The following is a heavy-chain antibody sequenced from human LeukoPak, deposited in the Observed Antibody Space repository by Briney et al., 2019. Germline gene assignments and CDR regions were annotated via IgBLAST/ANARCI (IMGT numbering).Heavy chain of an antibody. J-gene: IGHJ4*02. V-gene: IGHV3-7*01. CDR1: GFTFTNYW. CDR2: IEKGGSEK. Sequence: GGSLRLSCAASGFTFTNYWMTWVRQAPGKGLEWVASIEKGGSEKNYVDSVKGRFTISRDNAKNSLYLQMNSLRAEDTAVYYCATDLSYTSSWSDYWGQGTLVTVSS. CDR3: ATDLSYTSSWSDY. D-gene: IGHD6-13*01.